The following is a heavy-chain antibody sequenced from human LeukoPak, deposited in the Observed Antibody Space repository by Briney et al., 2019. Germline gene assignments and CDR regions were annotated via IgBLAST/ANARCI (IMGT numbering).Heavy chain of an antibody. CDR3: TMDTFGPRDH. CDR2: IAPDGSRT. D-gene: IGHD5-18*01. Sequence: GGSLRLSCVVSGFTVNAYWMHWVRKAPGGGLVWVSRIAPDGSRTDYADSVKGRFTISSDYAKNKVYLQLNSLRPEDTALYHCTMDTFGPRDHWGQGALVTVSS. CDR1: GFTVNAYW. J-gene: IGHJ4*02. V-gene: IGHV3-74*01.